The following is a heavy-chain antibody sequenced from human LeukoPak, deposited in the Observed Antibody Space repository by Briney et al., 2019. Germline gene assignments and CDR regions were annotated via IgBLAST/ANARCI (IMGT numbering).Heavy chain of an antibody. D-gene: IGHD3-22*01. CDR1: GFTFSIYG. CDR3: AVDSSGYSRYDY. J-gene: IGHJ4*02. V-gene: IGHV3-33*01. CDR2: IWYDGSNK. Sequence: GGSLRLSCAASGFTFSIYGMHWVRQAQGKGLEWVAVIWYDGSNKYYADSVKGRFTISRDNSKNTLYLQMNSLRAEDTAVYYCAVDSSGYSRYDYWGQGTLVTVSS.